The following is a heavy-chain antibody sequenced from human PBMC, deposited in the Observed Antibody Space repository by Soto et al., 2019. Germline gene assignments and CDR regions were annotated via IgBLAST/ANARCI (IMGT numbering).Heavy chain of an antibody. V-gene: IGHV3-23*01. Sequence: GGSLRLSCAASVFRFTSYAMSWVRQAPGKGLEWVSAISGSGGSTNYADSVKGRFTISRDNSKNTLYLQMNSLRAEDTAVYYCAKERVATMDIDYWGQGTLVTVSS. CDR2: ISGSGGST. D-gene: IGHD5-12*01. CDR1: VFRFTSYA. J-gene: IGHJ4*02. CDR3: AKERVATMDIDY.